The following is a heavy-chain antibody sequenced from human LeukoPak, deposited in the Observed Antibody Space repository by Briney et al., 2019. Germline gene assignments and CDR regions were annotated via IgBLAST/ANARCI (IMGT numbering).Heavy chain of an antibody. CDR1: GYSFTSYS. Sequence: PGEGLQISSKGSGYSFTSYSIGWVRPAPGKGLEWRGFTYSGDSNNRYSPSFQGQFTISVDKSISTAYLQWSSLKASGTAVYYCARLQRDGYNSLGSYNLVYWGQGTLVTVSS. CDR3: ARLQRDGYNSLGSYNLVY. CDR2: TYSGDSNN. J-gene: IGHJ4*02. D-gene: IGHD5-24*01. V-gene: IGHV5-51*01.